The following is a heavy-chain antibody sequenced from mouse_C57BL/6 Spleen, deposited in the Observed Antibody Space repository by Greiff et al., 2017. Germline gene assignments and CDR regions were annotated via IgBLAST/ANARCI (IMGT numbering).Heavy chain of an antibody. V-gene: IGHV1-82*01. Sequence: QVQLKESGPELVKPGASVKISCKASGYAFSSSWMNWVKQRPGKGLEWIGRIYPGDGDTNYNGKFKGKATLTADKSSSTAYMQLSSLTSEDSAVYFCARYYGSSFHFDYWGQGTTLTVSS. CDR2: IYPGDGDT. J-gene: IGHJ2*01. CDR1: GYAFSSSW. CDR3: ARYYGSSFHFDY. D-gene: IGHD1-1*01.